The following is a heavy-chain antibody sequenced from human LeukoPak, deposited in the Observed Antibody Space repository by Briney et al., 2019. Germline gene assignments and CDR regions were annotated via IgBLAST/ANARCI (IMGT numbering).Heavy chain of an antibody. CDR3: ARDYCSSTSCHGYYRSWFDP. D-gene: IGHD2-2*01. CDR2: IIPIFGIA. CDR1: GGTFSSYA. Sequence: SVKVSCKASGGTFSSYAISWVRQAPGQGLEWMGRIIPIFGIANYAQKFQGRVTITADKSTSTAYMELSSLRSEGTAVYYCARDYCSSTSCHGYYRSWFDPWGQGTLVTVSS. V-gene: IGHV1-69*04. J-gene: IGHJ5*02.